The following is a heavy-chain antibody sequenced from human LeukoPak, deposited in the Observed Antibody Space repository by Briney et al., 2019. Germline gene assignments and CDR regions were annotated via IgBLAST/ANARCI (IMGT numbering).Heavy chain of an antibody. V-gene: IGHV3-30*18. D-gene: IGHD2-15*01. CDR3: AKDAPPCSGGSCYSGYYFYGMDV. Sequence: GGSLRLSCVVSGLTFSSYGMHWVRQAPGKGLEWVAVISYDGSNKYYADSVKGRFTISRDNSKNTLYLQMNSLRAEDTAVCYCAKDAPPCSGGSCYSGYYFYGMDVWGKGTTVTVSS. CDR1: GLTFSSYG. J-gene: IGHJ6*04. CDR2: ISYDGSNK.